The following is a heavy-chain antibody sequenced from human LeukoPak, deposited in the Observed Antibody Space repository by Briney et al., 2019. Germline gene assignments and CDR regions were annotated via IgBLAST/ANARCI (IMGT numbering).Heavy chain of an antibody. CDR1: GYTFTDYY. Sequence: ASVKVSCKASGYTFTDYYMHWVRQAPGQGLEWMGWINPNSGGTNYAQKLQGRVTMTTDTSTSTAYMELRSLRSDDTAVYYCGLSVYYDSRPRVDPWGQGTLVTVSS. J-gene: IGHJ5*02. V-gene: IGHV1-2*02. D-gene: IGHD3-22*01. CDR3: GLSVYYDSRPRVDP. CDR2: INPNSGGT.